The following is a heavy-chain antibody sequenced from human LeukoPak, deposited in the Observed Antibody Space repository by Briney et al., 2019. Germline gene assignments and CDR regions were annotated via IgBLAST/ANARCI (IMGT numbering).Heavy chain of an antibody. D-gene: IGHD3-9*01. Sequence: GGSLRLSCAASGFTFSSYWMYWVRQAPGKGLEWVSRINSDGGSTTYADSVKGRFTISRDNAKNTMYLQMSSLRADDSAVYYCGRGGLTGQMAAFDYWGQGALVTVST. CDR2: INSDGGST. J-gene: IGHJ4*02. V-gene: IGHV3-74*01. CDR1: GFTFSSYW. CDR3: GRGGLTGQMAAFDY.